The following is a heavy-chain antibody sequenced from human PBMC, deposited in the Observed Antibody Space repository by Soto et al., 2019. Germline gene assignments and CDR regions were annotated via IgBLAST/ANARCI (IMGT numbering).Heavy chain of an antibody. D-gene: IGHD2-15*01. Sequence: TSETLSLTCTVSGGSISSYYWSWIRQPPGKGLEWIGYIYYSGSTYYNPSLKSRVTISVDTSKNQFSLKLSSVTAADTAVYYCASGRALRLLLSRFYYYYGMDVWGQGTTVTVSS. CDR3: ASGRALRLLLSRFYYYYGMDV. J-gene: IGHJ6*02. V-gene: IGHV4-59*08. CDR2: IYYSGST. CDR1: GGSISSYY.